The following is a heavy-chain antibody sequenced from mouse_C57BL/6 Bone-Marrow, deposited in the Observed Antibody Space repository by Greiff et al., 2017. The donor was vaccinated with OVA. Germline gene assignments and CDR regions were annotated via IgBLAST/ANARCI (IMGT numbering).Heavy chain of an antibody. CDR3: ARDSNYFAY. V-gene: IGHV1-81*01. Sequence: QVQLQQSGAELARPGASVKLSCKASGYTFTSYGISWVKQRTGQGLEWIGEIYPRSGNTYYNEKFKGKATLTADKSSSTAYMELRSLTSEDSAVYFCARDSNYFAYWGQGTLVTVSA. CDR2: IYPRSGNT. CDR1: GYTFTSYG. D-gene: IGHD2-5*01. J-gene: IGHJ3*01.